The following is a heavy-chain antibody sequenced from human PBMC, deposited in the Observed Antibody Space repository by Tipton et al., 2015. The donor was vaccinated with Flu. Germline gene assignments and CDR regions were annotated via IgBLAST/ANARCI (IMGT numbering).Heavy chain of an antibody. V-gene: IGHV1-8*01. J-gene: IGHJ6*02. CDR1: GYTFTSYD. D-gene: IGHD6-6*01. CDR2: MNPNSGNT. Sequence: QLVQSGAEVKKPGASVKVSCKASGYTFTSYDINWVRQATGQGLEWMGWMNPNSGNTGYAQKFQGRVTMTRNTSISTAYMELSSLRSEDTAVYYCASSLAAHNYYYYGMDVWGQGTTVTVSS. CDR3: ASSLAAHNYYYYGMDV.